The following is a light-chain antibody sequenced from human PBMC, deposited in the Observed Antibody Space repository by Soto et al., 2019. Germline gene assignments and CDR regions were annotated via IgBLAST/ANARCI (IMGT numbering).Light chain of an antibody. Sequence: EIVMTQSPATLSVSPGERATLSCRASKSVSSNLAWCQQKPGQAPRLLIYGASTRSTGIPARFSGSGSGTEFTLTIRSLQSEDFAVYYCQQYNNLPPWTFGQETKVEIK. CDR3: QQYNNLPPWT. CDR2: GAS. CDR1: KSVSSN. V-gene: IGKV3-15*01. J-gene: IGKJ1*01.